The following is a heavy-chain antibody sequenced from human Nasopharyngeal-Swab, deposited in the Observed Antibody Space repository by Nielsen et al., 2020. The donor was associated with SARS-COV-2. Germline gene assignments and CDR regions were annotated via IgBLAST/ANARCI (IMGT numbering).Heavy chain of an antibody. CDR2: INHSGTT. CDR1: GGSFSGYY. CDR3: ARGHRSISMIVVVIATAHFYFDS. Sequence: GSLRLSCAVYGGSFSGYYWSWIRQPPGKGLEWIGEINHSGTTSYNPSLKSRVTISSDTSKNQFSLKLSSVTAADTAVYYCARGHRSISMIVVVIATAHFYFDSWGRGTLVTVTP. D-gene: IGHD3-22*01. V-gene: IGHV4-34*01. J-gene: IGHJ4*02.